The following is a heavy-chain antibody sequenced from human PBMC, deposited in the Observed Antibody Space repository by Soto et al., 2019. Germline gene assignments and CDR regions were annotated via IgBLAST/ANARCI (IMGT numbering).Heavy chain of an antibody. D-gene: IGHD3-22*01. CDR2: ISWDGGST. Sequence: GGSLRLSCAASGFTFDDYTMHWVRQAPGKGLEWVSLISWDGGSTYYADSVKGRFTISRDNSKNSLYLQMNSLRTEDTALYYCAKDIDRPQYYYDSSGSPGAFDIWGQGTMVTVSS. V-gene: IGHV3-43*01. CDR3: AKDIDRPQYYYDSSGSPGAFDI. J-gene: IGHJ3*02. CDR1: GFTFDDYT.